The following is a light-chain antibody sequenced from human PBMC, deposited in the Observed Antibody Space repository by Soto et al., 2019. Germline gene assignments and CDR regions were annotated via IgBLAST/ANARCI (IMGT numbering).Light chain of an antibody. V-gene: IGKV3-15*01. J-gene: IGKJ1*01. CDR3: QQYIAWPRT. CDR2: GAT. Sequence: EIVMTQSPATLSVSPGERATLSCRASQSVDNRLAWYQHTPGQPPRLLIYGATYRATGVPAKFSGSGSGTEFTLTITSLQSEDFALYYCQQYIAWPRTFGQGTKVDI. CDR1: QSVDNR.